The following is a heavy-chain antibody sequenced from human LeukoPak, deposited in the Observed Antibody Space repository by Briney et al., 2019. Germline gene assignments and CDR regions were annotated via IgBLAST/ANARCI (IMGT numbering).Heavy chain of an antibody. Sequence: GGSLRLSCVVSGFTLSSDWMSWVRQAPGMGLEWVANIKKDGIEKYYVESVKGRFTISRDNAKNSLSLQMNSLRAEDTAVYYCTRGRYSSRSGGYYFDIWGQGTLVTVSS. CDR2: IKKDGIEK. CDR1: GFTLSSDW. CDR3: TRGRYSSRSGGYYFDI. D-gene: IGHD2-2*01. J-gene: IGHJ4*02. V-gene: IGHV3-7*01.